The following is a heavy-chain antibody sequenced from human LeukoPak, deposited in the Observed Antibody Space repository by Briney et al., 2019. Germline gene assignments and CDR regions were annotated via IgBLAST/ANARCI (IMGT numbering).Heavy chain of an antibody. CDR2: IYYAGST. Sequence: SETLSLTCTVSGGSISSGNSYWGWIRQPPGKGLEWIGTIYYAGSTYKNPSLESRVAISVDTSKNQFSLKVISVTAADTAVYYCARHVLRRGPWFFEYWGQGTLVTVSS. J-gene: IGHJ4*02. V-gene: IGHV4-39*01. CDR3: ARHVLRRGPWFFEY. CDR1: GGSISSGNSY. D-gene: IGHD4-17*01.